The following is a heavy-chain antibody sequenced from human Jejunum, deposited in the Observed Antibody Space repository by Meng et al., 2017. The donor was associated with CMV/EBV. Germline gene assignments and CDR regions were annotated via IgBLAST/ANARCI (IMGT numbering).Heavy chain of an antibody. D-gene: IGHD3-9*01. Sequence: FNTYAVHWVRQAPGKGLEWVAFIHYVRTTRSYVDSVKDRFTISRDTSKNMVYLQMNSLRPEDTAIYYCARDGGVPYYQSLTGYSYLDYWGQGTLVTVSS. CDR2: IHYVRTTR. V-gene: IGHV3-30*02. CDR1: FNTYA. J-gene: IGHJ4*02. CDR3: ARDGGVPYYQSLTGYSYLDY.